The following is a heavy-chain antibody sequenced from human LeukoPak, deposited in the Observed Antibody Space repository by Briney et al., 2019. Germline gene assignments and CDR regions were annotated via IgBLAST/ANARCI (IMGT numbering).Heavy chain of an antibody. CDR2: INPNSGST. D-gene: IGHD6-6*01. J-gene: IGHJ4*02. CDR3: ARLLSSSSVIKYYFDY. CDR1: GYTFTGYY. V-gene: IGHV1-2*02. Sequence: GASVKVSCKASGYTFTGYYMHWVRQAPGQGLECMGWINPNSGSTNYAQKFQGRVTMTRDTSISTAYMELSRLRSDDTAVYYCARLLSSSSVIKYYFDYWGQGTLVTVSS.